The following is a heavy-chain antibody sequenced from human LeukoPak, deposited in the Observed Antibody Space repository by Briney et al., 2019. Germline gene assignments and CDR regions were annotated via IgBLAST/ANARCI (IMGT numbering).Heavy chain of an antibody. V-gene: IGHV4-59*11. J-gene: IGHJ4*02. D-gene: IGHD3-22*01. CDR1: GGSISSHY. Sequence: SETLSLTCTVSGGSISSHYWSWMRRPPGKRLEWIGYINYSGSTNYNPSLKSRVTISVDTSKNQFSLKLSSVTAADTAVYYCARGYYDSSGYSNPFDYRGQGTLVTVSS. CDR2: INYSGST. CDR3: ARGYYDSSGYSNPFDY.